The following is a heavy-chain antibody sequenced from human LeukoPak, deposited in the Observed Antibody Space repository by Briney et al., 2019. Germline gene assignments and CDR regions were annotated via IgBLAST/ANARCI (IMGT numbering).Heavy chain of an antibody. V-gene: IGHV1-69*05. CDR3: ARARLLEWEERAFDI. CDR2: IIPIFGTA. J-gene: IGHJ3*02. D-gene: IGHD1-26*01. Sequence: SVKVSCKASGGTFSSYAISLVRQAPGQGLEWMGGIIPIFGTANYAQKFQGRVTITTDESTSTAYMELSSLRSEDTAVYYCARARLLEWEERAFDIWGQGTMVTVSS. CDR1: GGTFSSYA.